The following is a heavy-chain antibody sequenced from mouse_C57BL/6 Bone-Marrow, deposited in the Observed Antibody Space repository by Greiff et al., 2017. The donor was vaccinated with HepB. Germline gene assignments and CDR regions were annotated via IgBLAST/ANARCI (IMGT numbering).Heavy chain of an antibody. CDR1: GYTFTSYT. Sequence: VQLQQSGAELARPGASVKMSCKASGYTFTSYTMHWVKQRPGQGLEWIGYINPSSGYTKYNQKFKDKATLTADKSSSTAYMQLSSLTSEDSAVYYCARSYYDGSSYWYFDVWGTGTTVTVSS. CDR3: ARSYYDGSSYWYFDV. D-gene: IGHD1-1*01. V-gene: IGHV1-4*01. CDR2: INPSSGYT. J-gene: IGHJ1*03.